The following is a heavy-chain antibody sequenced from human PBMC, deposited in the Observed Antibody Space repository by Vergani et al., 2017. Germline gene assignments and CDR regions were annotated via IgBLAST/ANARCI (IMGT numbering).Heavy chain of an antibody. CDR2: IRNKAYGGTT. Sequence: EVQLVESGGGLVPPGRSLRLSCAASGFSFGDYAMTWVRQAPGKGLEWVAFIRNKAYGGTTEYAASVKGRFTISRDDSKRLAYLQLNGLKTEDTAVYFFSRGRGYSFGYSDYWGQGTLVTVSS. D-gene: IGHD5-18*01. V-gene: IGHV3-49*04. CDR1: GFSFGDYA. J-gene: IGHJ4*02. CDR3: SRGRGYSFGYSDY.